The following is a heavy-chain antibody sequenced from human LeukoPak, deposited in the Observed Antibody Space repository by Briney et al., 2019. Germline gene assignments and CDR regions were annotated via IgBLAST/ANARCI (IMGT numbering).Heavy chain of an antibody. CDR1: GGSISSYY. CDR2: INHSGST. D-gene: IGHD5-24*01. J-gene: IGHJ6*02. Sequence: SETLSLTCTVSGGSISSYYWSWIRQPPGKGLEWIGEINHSGSTNYNPSLKSRVTISVDTSKNQFSLKLSSVTAADTAVYYCARGGRRPGMDVWGQGTTVTVSS. CDR3: ARGGRRPGMDV. V-gene: IGHV4-34*01.